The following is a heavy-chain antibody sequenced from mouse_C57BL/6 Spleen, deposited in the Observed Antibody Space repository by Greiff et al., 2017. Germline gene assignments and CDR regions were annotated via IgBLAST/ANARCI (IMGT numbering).Heavy chain of an antibody. V-gene: IGHV1-52*01. Sequence: QVQLQQPGAELVRPGSSVKLSCKASGYTFTSYWMHWVKQRPIQGLEWIGNIDPSDSETHYNQKFKDKATLTVDKSSSTAYMQLSSLTSEDSAVYYCARSYGSSYVGYWGKGTTLTVSS. CDR3: ARSYGSSYVGY. CDR1: GYTFTSYW. J-gene: IGHJ2*01. CDR2: IDPSDSET. D-gene: IGHD1-1*01.